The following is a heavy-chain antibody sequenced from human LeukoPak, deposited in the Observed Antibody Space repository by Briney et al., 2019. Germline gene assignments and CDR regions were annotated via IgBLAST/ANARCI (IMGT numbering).Heavy chain of an antibody. CDR1: GFTFDDYA. CDR2: ISWNSGSI. J-gene: IGHJ4*02. Sequence: GGSLRLSCAASGFTFDDYAMHWVRQAPGKGLEWVSGISWNSGSIGYADSVKGRFTISRDNAKNSLYLQMNSLRAEDTALYYCAKVVHEAAARYYFDYWGQGTLVTVSS. V-gene: IGHV3-9*01. CDR3: AKVVHEAAARYYFDY. D-gene: IGHD2-2*01.